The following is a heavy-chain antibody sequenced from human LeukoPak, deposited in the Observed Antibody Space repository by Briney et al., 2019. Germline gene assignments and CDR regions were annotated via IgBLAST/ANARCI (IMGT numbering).Heavy chain of an antibody. Sequence: SETLSLTCAVYGGSFSGYYWSWVRHPPGKGLEWIGEINHSGSTNYNPSLKSRVTISVDTSKNQFSLKLSSVTAADTAVYYCARASRYYYDSSGSHGDYWGQGTLVTVSS. CDR1: GGSFSGYY. D-gene: IGHD3-22*01. CDR3: ARASRYYYDSSGSHGDY. V-gene: IGHV4-34*01. CDR2: INHSGST. J-gene: IGHJ4*02.